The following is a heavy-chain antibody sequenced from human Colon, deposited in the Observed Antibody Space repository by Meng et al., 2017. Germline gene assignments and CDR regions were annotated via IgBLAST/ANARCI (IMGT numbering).Heavy chain of an antibody. J-gene: IGHJ5*02. D-gene: IGHD1-14*01. CDR1: GFTFGSYS. V-gene: IGHV3-30*04. Sequence: VPWGESGGGVLQPGRSLGPSCEAPGFTFGSYSMHWVRQAPGKGLDWVAVTSYDEGTKYYADSVRGRFTISRDNSKNTLYLQMNSLRAEDTAVYYCAREPDHRSWLDTWGQGTLVTVSS. CDR2: TSYDEGTK. CDR3: AREPDHRSWLDT.